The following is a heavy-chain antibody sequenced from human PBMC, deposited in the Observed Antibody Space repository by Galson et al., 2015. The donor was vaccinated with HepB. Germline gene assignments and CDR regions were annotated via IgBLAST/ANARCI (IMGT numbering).Heavy chain of an antibody. D-gene: IGHD2-2*02. V-gene: IGHV3-23*01. CDR1: GFTFSNYA. CDR3: AKGYCGGTSCSTDY. J-gene: IGHJ4*02. Sequence: SLRLSCAASGFTFSNYAMNWVRQAPGKGLEWVSAISGSGDSTYYADSVKGRFTISRDNSKNTVYLQLNSLRAEDTAVYYCAKGYCGGTSCSTDYWGQGTLVTVSS. CDR2: ISGSGDST.